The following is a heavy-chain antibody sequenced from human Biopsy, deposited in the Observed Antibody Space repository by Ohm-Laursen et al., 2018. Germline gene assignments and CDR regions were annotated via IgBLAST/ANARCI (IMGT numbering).Heavy chain of an antibody. J-gene: IGHJ4*02. CDR3: GNEVHGRDY. V-gene: IGHV4-34*08. Sequence: PSQTLSLTCEVYGKTFSDYYWGWIRQPPGKGLEWIGQINQSGRTNYNPSLKSRVNISADKSNNQFSLKLTSVTSADTAVYFCGNEVHGRDYWGLGALVTVSS. CDR1: GKTFSDYY. CDR2: INQSGRT. D-gene: IGHD2-15*01.